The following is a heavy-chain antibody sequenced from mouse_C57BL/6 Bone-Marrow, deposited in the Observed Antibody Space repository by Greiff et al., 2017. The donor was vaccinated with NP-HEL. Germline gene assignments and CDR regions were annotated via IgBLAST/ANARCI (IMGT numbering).Heavy chain of an antibody. CDR3: ARHIWDY. J-gene: IGHJ2*01. Sequence: DVKLVESGGDLVKPGGSLKLSCAASGFTFSSYGMSWVRQTPDKRLEWVATISSGGSYTYYLDSVKGRFTISRDNAKNTLYLQMSSLKSEDTAMYYCARHIWDYWGQGTTLTVSS. CDR1: GFTFSSYG. V-gene: IGHV5-6*02. CDR2: ISSGGSYT.